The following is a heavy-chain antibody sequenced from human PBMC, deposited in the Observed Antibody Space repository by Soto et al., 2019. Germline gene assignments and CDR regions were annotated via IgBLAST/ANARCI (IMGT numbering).Heavy chain of an antibody. D-gene: IGHD6-19*01. J-gene: IGHJ4*02. CDR2: ISDDGSNK. Sequence: GGSLRLSCAASGFTFSSFAMHWVRQAPGKGLEWVALISDDGSNKYYADSVKGRFAISRDNSKNTLYLQINSLRGEDTAVYSCARVEQWLYIAKYWGQGTLVTVSS. CDR1: GFTFSSFA. V-gene: IGHV3-30*09. CDR3: ARVEQWLYIAKY.